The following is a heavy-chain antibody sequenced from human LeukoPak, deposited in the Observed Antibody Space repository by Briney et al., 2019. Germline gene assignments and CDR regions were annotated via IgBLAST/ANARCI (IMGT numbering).Heavy chain of an antibody. V-gene: IGHV4-38-2*02. J-gene: IGHJ2*01. CDR1: GYSISSGFY. D-gene: IGHD3-10*01. Sequence: SETLSLTCSVSGYSISSGFYWGWIRQSPGKGLEWIGSIYHSGKTYDNPSFKSRVTMSVDTSKNQFSLNLRSVTAADTAVYFCARVSGYRVYGSGSYWYFDLWGRGTLVTVSS. CDR2: IYHSGKT. CDR3: ARVSGYRVYGSGSYWYFDL.